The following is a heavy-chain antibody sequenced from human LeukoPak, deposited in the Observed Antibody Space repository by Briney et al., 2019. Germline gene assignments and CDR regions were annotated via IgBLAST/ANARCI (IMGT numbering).Heavy chain of an antibody. Sequence: PSETLSLTCTVSGDSISSSSYYWGWIRQPPGKGLEWIGNIYYSGSTNYNPSLKSRVTISVDTSKNQFSLKLSSVTAADTAVYYCASATLRCSGGSCYEMDVWGKGTMVTVSS. CDR2: IYYSGST. CDR1: GDSISSSSYY. V-gene: IGHV4-61*05. J-gene: IGHJ6*04. D-gene: IGHD2-15*01. CDR3: ASATLRCSGGSCYEMDV.